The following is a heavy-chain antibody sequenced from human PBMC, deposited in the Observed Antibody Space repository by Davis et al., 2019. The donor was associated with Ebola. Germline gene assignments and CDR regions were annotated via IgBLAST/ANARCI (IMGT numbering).Heavy chain of an antibody. CDR2: INIDSTSI. CDR1: GFTFTTWS. J-gene: IGHJ4*02. CDR3: ARGGYYLDH. V-gene: IGHV3-48*02. Sequence: PGGSLRLSCAASGFTFTTWSMNWVRQTPGKGLEWLAYINIDSTSIMYADSVKGRLTITRDNARTSVFLQMNSLRDEDTAVYFCARGGYYLDHWGQGIPVSVPS.